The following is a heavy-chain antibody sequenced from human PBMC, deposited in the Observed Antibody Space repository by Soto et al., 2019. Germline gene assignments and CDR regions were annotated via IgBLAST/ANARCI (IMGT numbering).Heavy chain of an antibody. J-gene: IGHJ4*02. CDR2: ISSSSSYI. CDR3: ASDPIGYSYGYGRDY. CDR1: GVKFISYS. D-gene: IGHD5-18*01. V-gene: IGHV3-21*01. Sequence: GGSLRHSCAASGVKFISYSVNWVSQAPRKGLEWVSSISSSSSYIYYADSVKGRFTISRDNAKNSLYLQMNSLRAEDTAVYYCASDPIGYSYGYGRDYWGEGTLVTVSS.